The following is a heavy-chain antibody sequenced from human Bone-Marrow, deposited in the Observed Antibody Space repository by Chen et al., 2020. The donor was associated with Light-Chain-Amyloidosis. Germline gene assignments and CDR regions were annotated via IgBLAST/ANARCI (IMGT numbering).Heavy chain of an antibody. D-gene: IGHD3-3*01. CDR2: VRQDVSEK. Sequence: DVRLVESGGGLVQPGGSLRLSCAASGFTPSAYWMSWVRQSPRKGLEWVANVRQDVSEKDYAASVKGRFTISRDDAKNSVYLQMNNLRAEDTAVYYCARDRTLFGVAQYYFDYWGQGTRVTVSS. J-gene: IGHJ4*02. V-gene: IGHV3-7*03. CDR3: ARDRTLFGVAQYYFDY. CDR1: GFTPSAYW.